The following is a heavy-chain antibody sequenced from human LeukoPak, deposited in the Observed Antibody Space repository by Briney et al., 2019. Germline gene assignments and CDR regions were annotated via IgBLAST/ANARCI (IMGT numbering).Heavy chain of an antibody. CDR2: IYHSGSA. V-gene: IGHV4-31*03. CDR3: ARSTYYYDSSSSYDAFDI. CDR1: GGSISSGGDY. D-gene: IGHD3-22*01. Sequence: SQTLSLTCTVSGGSISSGGDYWSWIRQHPGKGLKWIGYIYHSGSAYYTPSLKSRVTISVDTSKNQFSLKLSSVTAADTAVYYCARSTYYYDSSSSYDAFDIWGQGTMVTVSS. J-gene: IGHJ3*02.